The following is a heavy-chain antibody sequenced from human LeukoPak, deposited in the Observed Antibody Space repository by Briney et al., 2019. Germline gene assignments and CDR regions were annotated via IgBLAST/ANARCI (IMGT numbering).Heavy chain of an antibody. Sequence: SETLSLTCIVSGGSISNYYWSWIRQPPGKGLEWIGYIYYIGNTNYNPSLKTRITISLDTSKNQFSLTLTSVTATASAVYYCARHPTRGSLGLGAFDIWGQGTVVTVSS. CDR1: GGSISNYY. CDR3: ARHPTRGSLGLGAFDI. J-gene: IGHJ3*02. D-gene: IGHD3-16*01. V-gene: IGHV4-59*08. CDR2: IYYIGNT.